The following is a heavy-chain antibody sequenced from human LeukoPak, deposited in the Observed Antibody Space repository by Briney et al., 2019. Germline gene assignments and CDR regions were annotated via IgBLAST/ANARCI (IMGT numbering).Heavy chain of an antibody. CDR2: IYGGDST. V-gene: IGHV3-66*01. J-gene: IGHJ6*02. CDR1: GFTVSSNY. CDR3: ARSGFGVLYYYGMDV. Sequence: GGSLRLSCAASGFTVSSNYMSWVRQAPGKGLEWVSIIYGGDSTYYADSVKGRFTISRDNSKNTLWLQMNSLRAEDTAVYYCARSGFGVLYYYGMDVWGQGTTVTVSS. D-gene: IGHD3-10*01.